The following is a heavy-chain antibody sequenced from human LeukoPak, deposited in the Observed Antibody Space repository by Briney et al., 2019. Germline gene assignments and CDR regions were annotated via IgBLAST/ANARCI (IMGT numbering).Heavy chain of an antibody. Sequence: ASVKVSCKASGYTFTGYYMHWVRRAPGQGLEWMGSVNPTDGGTTFAQKFQGRVALPCDTSTSTVYMELSSLRSDDTAVYYCARDLAAMIPHGFDLWGQGTVVTVSS. CDR1: GYTFTGYY. D-gene: IGHD5-18*01. V-gene: IGHV1-46*01. J-gene: IGHJ3*01. CDR2: VNPTDGGT. CDR3: ARDLAAMIPHGFDL.